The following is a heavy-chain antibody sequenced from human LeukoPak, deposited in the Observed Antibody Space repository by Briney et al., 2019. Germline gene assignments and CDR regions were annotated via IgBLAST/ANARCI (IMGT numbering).Heavy chain of an antibody. CDR2: IIPIFGTA. J-gene: IGHJ4*02. V-gene: IGHV1-69*06. Sequence: GASVKVSCKASGYTFTSYYMHWVRQAPGQGLEWMGGIIPIFGTANYAQKFQGRVTITADKSTSTAYMELSSLRSEDTAVYYCARVTSGMWLATTSYYFDYWGQGTLVTVSS. CDR1: GYTFTSYY. CDR3: ARVTSGMWLATTSYYFDY. D-gene: IGHD5-12*01.